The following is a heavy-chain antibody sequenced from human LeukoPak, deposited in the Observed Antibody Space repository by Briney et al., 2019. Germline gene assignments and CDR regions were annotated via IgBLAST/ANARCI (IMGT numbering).Heavy chain of an antibody. Sequence: WGSLRLSCATSGFTFSSAWMSWVRQAPGKGLEWVGRIKSKSDGATTEYAAPVKGRFIISRDDSKNTLHLQMNSLKTEDTAVYYCGAEYSGGWYVFDSWGQGTLVTVSA. CDR1: GFTFSSAW. J-gene: IGHJ4*02. V-gene: IGHV3-15*01. CDR3: GAEYSGGWYVFDS. CDR2: IKSKSDGATT. D-gene: IGHD6-19*01.